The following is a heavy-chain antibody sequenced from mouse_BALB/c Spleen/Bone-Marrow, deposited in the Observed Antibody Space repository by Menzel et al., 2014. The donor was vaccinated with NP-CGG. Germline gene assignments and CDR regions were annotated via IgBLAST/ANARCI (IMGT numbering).Heavy chain of an antibody. V-gene: IGHV1-14*01. CDR1: GYTFTSYI. Sequence: EVKLQESGPELVKPGASVKMSCKASGYTFTSYIMHWVKQKPGQGLEWIGYINPYNDGTKYSEKFKGKATLTSDKSSSTAYMELSSLTSEDSAVYYCARRWLPYAMDYWGQGTSVTVSS. D-gene: IGHD2-3*01. CDR2: INPYNDGT. J-gene: IGHJ4*01. CDR3: ARRWLPYAMDY.